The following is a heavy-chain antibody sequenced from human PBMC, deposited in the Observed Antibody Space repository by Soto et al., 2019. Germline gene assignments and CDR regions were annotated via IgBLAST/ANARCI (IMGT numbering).Heavy chain of an antibody. J-gene: IGHJ4*02. D-gene: IGHD6-13*01. CDR1: GGSISSGDYY. CDR3: ARGQGSSWYSFFDY. Sequence: SETLSLTCTVSGGSISSGDYYWSWIRHPPGKGLEWIGYIYYSGSTYYNPSLKSRVTISVDTSKNQFSLKLSSVTAADTAVYYCARGQGSSWYSFFDYWGQGTLVTVSS. V-gene: IGHV4-30-4*01. CDR2: IYYSGST.